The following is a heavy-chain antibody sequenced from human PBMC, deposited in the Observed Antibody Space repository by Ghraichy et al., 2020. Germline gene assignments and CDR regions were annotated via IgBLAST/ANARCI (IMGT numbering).Heavy chain of an antibody. D-gene: IGHD3-3*01. Sequence: GGSLRLSCAASGFTFSSYAMSWVRQAPGKGLEWVSAISGSGGSTYYADSVKGRFTISRDNSKNTLYLQMNSLRAEDTAVYYCATYYDFWSGYYMDGLGYFDYWGQGTLVTVSS. CDR2: ISGSGGST. J-gene: IGHJ4*02. V-gene: IGHV3-23*01. CDR1: GFTFSSYA. CDR3: ATYYDFWSGYYMDGLGYFDY.